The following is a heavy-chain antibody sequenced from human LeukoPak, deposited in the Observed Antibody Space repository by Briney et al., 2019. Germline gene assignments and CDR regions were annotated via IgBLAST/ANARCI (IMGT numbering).Heavy chain of an antibody. Sequence: SETLSLTCTVSGGPISSYYWSWIRQPPGKGLEWIGYIYYSGSTYYNPSLKSRVTISVDTSKNQFSLKLSSVTAADTAVYYCARALRFLEWPYPHNWFDPWGQGTLVTVSS. CDR2: IYYSGST. CDR3: ARALRFLEWPYPHNWFDP. V-gene: IGHV4-59*12. D-gene: IGHD3-3*01. CDR1: GGPISSYY. J-gene: IGHJ5*02.